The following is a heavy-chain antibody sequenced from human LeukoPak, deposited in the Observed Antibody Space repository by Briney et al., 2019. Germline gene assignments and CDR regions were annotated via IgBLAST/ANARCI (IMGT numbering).Heavy chain of an antibody. D-gene: IGHD3-3*01. CDR1: GFTFGDFV. J-gene: IGHJ3*01. CDR3: AKDRVFGVVIIGFDL. V-gene: IGHV3-23*01. Sequence: GGSLRLSCVTSGFTFGDFVMHWVRQAPGKGLEWVSVITGSGGNTYYADSVKGRFSISRDNSKNTIYLHMNNLRAEDTAIYYCAKDRVFGVVIIGFDLWGQGTMVTVSS. CDR2: ITGSGGNT.